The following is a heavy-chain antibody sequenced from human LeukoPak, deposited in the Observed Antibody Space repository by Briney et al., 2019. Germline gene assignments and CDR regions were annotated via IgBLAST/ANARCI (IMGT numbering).Heavy chain of an antibody. Sequence: PSETLSLTCTVSGGSISSYYWSWIRQPPGKGLGWIGYIYYSGSTNYNPSLKSRVTISVDTSKNQFSLKLSSVTAADTAVYYCARSSSGFENYFDYWGQGTLVTVSS. CDR3: ARSSSGFENYFDY. CDR1: GGSISSYY. CDR2: IYYSGST. V-gene: IGHV4-59*01. J-gene: IGHJ4*02. D-gene: IGHD6-19*01.